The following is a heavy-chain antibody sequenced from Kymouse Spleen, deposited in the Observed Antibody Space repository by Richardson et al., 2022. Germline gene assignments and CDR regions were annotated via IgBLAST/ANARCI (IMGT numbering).Heavy chain of an antibody. V-gene: IGHV3-30*18. J-gene: IGHJ4*02. Sequence: QVQLVESGGGVVQPGRSLRLSCAASGFTFSSYGMHWVRQAPGKGLEWVAVISYDGSNKYYADSVKGRFTISRDNSKNTLYLQMNSLRAEDTAVYYCAKDRVTGTTTGFDYWGQGTLVTVSS. CDR3: AKDRVTGTTTGFDY. CDR1: GFTFSSYG. CDR2: ISYDGSNK. D-gene: IGHD1-7*01.